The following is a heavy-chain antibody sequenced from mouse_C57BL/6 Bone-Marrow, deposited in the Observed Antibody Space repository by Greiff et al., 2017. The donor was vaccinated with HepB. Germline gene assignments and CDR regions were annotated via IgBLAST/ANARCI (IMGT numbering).Heavy chain of an antibody. CDR2: IDPANGNT. D-gene: IGHD1-1*01. Sequence: DVKLQESVAELVRPGASVKLSCTASGFNIKNTYMHWVKQRPEQGLEWIGRIDPANGNTKYAPKFQGKATITADTSSNTAYLQLSSLTSEDTAIYYCARDYGSSYDYYAMDYWGQGTSVTVSS. CDR1: GFNIKNTY. V-gene: IGHV14-3*01. CDR3: ARDYGSSYDYYAMDY. J-gene: IGHJ4*01.